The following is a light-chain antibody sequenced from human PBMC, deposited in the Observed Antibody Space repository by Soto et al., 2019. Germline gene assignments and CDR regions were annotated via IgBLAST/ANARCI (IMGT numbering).Light chain of an antibody. Sequence: QSVLTQPPSVSEAPGQRVTISCTGTSSDIGAGHDVHWYQQVPGAAPKLLIYANAIRPSGVPDRFSGSKSGTSASLAITGLRAEDEADYYCCSYAGSYRVFGGGTKLTVL. CDR3: CSYAGSYRV. CDR2: ANA. CDR1: SSDIGAGHD. J-gene: IGLJ3*02. V-gene: IGLV1-40*01.